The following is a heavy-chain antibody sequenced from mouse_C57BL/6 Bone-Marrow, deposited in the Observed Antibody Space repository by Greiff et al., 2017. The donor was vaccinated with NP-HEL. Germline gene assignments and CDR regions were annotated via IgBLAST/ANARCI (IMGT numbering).Heavy chain of an antibody. J-gene: IGHJ3*01. V-gene: IGHV1-69*01. CDR3: ARHDGYPAWFAY. CDR2: IDPSASYT. D-gene: IGHD2-3*01. CDR1: GYTFTSYW. Sequence: QVQLQQPGAELVMPGASVKLSCKASGYTFTSYWMHWVKQRPGQGLEWIGEIDPSASYTNYNQKFKGKSTLTVDKSSSTAYMQLSSLTSEDSAVYYCARHDGYPAWFAYWGQGTLVTVSA.